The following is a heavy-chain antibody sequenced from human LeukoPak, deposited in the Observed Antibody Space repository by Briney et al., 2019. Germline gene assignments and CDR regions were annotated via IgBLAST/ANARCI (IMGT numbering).Heavy chain of an antibody. CDR3: ARDPFSSSSRFDI. V-gene: IGHV4-61*02. J-gene: IGHJ3*02. D-gene: IGHD6-6*01. Sequence: PSETLSLTCTVSGGSISSGSYYWSWIRQPAGKGLEWIGRIYTSGSTNYNPSLKSRVTISVDTSKNQFSLKLSSVTAADTAVYYCARDPFSSSSRFDIWGQGTMVTVSS. CDR1: GGSISSGSYY. CDR2: IYTSGST.